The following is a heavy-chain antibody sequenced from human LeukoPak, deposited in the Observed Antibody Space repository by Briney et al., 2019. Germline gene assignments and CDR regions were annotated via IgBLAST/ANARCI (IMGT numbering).Heavy chain of an antibody. CDR3: ARGSSGSYWVRAAFDI. J-gene: IGHJ3*02. CDR1: GFTFSSYW. V-gene: IGHV3-7*01. D-gene: IGHD1-26*01. Sequence: GPLRLSCAASGFTFSSYWMSWVRQAPGKGLEWVANIKQDGSEKYYVDSVKGRFTISRDNAKNSLYLQMNSLRAEDTAVYYCARGSSGSYWVRAAFDIWGQGTMVTVSS. CDR2: IKQDGSEK.